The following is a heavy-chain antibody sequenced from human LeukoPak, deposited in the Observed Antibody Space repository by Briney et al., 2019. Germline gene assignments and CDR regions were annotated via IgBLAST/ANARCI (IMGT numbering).Heavy chain of an antibody. V-gene: IGHV3-9*01. D-gene: IGHD3-22*01. CDR3: AKGRYDSSGYYASDY. CDR1: GFTFDDYA. J-gene: IGHJ4*02. Sequence: PGGSLRLSCAASGFTFDDYAMHWVRQAPGKGLEWVSGISWNSGSIGYADSVKGRFTISRDNAKNSLYLQMNSLRAEDTALYYCAKGRYDSSGYYASDYWGQGTLVTVSS. CDR2: ISWNSGSI.